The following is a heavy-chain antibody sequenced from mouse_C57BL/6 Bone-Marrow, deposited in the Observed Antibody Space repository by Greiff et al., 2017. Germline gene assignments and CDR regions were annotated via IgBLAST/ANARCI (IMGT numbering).Heavy chain of an antibody. V-gene: IGHV1-76*01. CDR2: IYPGSGNT. CDR3: ARFSGAMDY. Sequence: VQLQQSGAELVRPGASVQLSCKASGYSFTDYYINWVKQRPGQGLEWIARIYPGSGNTYYNEKFKGKATLTAEQSSSTAYMQLSSLTSEDSAVYFCARFSGAMDYWGQGTSVTVSS. CDR1: GYSFTDYY. J-gene: IGHJ4*01. D-gene: IGHD3-1*01.